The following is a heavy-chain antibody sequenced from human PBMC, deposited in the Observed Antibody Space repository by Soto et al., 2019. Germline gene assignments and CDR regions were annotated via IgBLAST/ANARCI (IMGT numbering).Heavy chain of an antibody. Sequence: SETLSLTCTVSGVSISDYYWSWIRQPPGKGLEWIGYIYYSGSTYYNPSLKSRVTISVDTSKNQFSLKLSSVTAADTAVYYCARDPRSGRGGFYYYGMDVWGQGTTVTVSS. D-gene: IGHD3-3*01. CDR2: IYYSGST. CDR3: ARDPRSGRGGFYYYGMDV. J-gene: IGHJ6*02. CDR1: GVSISDYY. V-gene: IGHV4-59*12.